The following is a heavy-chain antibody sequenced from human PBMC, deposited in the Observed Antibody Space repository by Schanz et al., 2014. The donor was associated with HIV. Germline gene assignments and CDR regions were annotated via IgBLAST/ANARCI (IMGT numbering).Heavy chain of an antibody. V-gene: IGHV3-NL1*01. D-gene: IGHD3-10*01. J-gene: IGHJ6*02. CDR1: GFTFSSYG. Sequence: QVQLVEFGGGVVQPGRSLRLSCAASGFTFSSYGMHWVRQAPGKGLEWVSGISGGGGSTYYTDSVKGRFTISRDNAKNSLYLQMNTLRAEDTAVYYCAREDGWFGDIYYFGLDVWGRGTTVTVSS. CDR2: ISGGGGST. CDR3: AREDGWFGDIYYFGLDV.